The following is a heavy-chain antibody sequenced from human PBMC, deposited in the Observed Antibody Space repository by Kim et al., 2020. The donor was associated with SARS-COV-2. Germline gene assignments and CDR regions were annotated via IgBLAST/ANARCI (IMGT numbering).Heavy chain of an antibody. CDR3: ARQLIYCSSTSCYDNYYYYGMDV. V-gene: IGHV4-59*08. CDR2: IYYSGST. Sequence: SETLSLTCTVSGGSISSYYWSWIRQPPGKGLEWIGYIYYSGSTNYNPSLKSRVTISVDTSKNQFSLKLSSVTAADTAVYYCARQLIYCSSTSCYDNYYYYGMDVWGQGTTVTVS. D-gene: IGHD2-2*01. CDR1: GGSISSYY. J-gene: IGHJ6*02.